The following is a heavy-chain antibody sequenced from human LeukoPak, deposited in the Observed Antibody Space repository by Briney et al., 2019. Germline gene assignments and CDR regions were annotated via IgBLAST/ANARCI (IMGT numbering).Heavy chain of an antibody. CDR1: GGSISSYY. J-gene: IGHJ6*04. D-gene: IGHD3-9*01. CDR2: IYYSGST. V-gene: IGHV4-59*01. Sequence: SETLSLTCTVSGGSISSYYWSWIRQPPGKGLEWIGYIYYSGSTNYNPSLKSRVTISVDTSKNQFSLKLSSVTAADKAVYYCARVTYYDILTGFPSGMDVWGKGTTVTVSS. CDR3: ARVTYYDILTGFPSGMDV.